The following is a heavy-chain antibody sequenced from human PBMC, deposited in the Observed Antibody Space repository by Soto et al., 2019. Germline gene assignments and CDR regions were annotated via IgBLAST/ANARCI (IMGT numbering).Heavy chain of an antibody. CDR1: GGSISSYY. Sequence: SETLSLTCTVSGGSISSYYWTWIRQPPGKGLEWIGYIYYSGSTNYNPSLKSRVTISVATSKTQFSLKLSSVTAADTAVYYCARRERWAFDFSGQAILVTVSS. V-gene: IGHV4-59*12. CDR2: IYYSGST. CDR3: ARRERWAFDF. J-gene: IGHJ4*02. D-gene: IGHD1-26*01.